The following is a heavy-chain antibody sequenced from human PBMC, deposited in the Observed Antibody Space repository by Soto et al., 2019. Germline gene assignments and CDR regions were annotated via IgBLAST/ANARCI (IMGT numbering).Heavy chain of an antibody. CDR2: IFPGDSGT. CDR3: ARIVFRGVITYARDYYGMDV. Sequence: GESLKISCKGPRYDFSTYWIGWVRQLPGKGLEWMGIIFPGDSGTRYSPSFQGQVTTSADKSTSTAYLQWSSLMASDTAVYYFARIVFRGVITYARDYYGMDVWCQGTTVTFSS. V-gene: IGHV5-51*01. CDR1: RYDFSTYW. D-gene: IGHD3-10*01. J-gene: IGHJ6*02.